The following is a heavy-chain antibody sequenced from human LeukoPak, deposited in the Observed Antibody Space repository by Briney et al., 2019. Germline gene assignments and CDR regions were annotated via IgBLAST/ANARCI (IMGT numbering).Heavy chain of an antibody. V-gene: IGHV3-9*01. J-gene: IGHJ4*02. CDR3: AKESRSGYSSSWYEGYYFDY. CDR1: GFTFSSYG. CDR2: ISWNSGSI. Sequence: GGSLRLSCAASGFTFSSYGMHWVRQAPGKGLEWVSGISWNSGSIGYADSVKGRFTISRDNAKNSLYLQMNSLRAEDTALYYCAKESRSGYSSSWYEGYYFDYWGQGTLVTVSS. D-gene: IGHD6-13*01.